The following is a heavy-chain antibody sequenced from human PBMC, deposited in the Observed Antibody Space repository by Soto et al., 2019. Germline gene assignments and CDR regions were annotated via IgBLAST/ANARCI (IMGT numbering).Heavy chain of an antibody. D-gene: IGHD6-13*01. V-gene: IGHV3-9*01. Sequence: GGSLRLSCAASGFTFDDYAMHWVRQAPGKGLEWVSGISWNSGSIGYADSVKGRFTISRDNAKNSLYLQMNSLRAEDTAVYYCAKRRPYSSSWYEDYWGQGTLVTVSS. J-gene: IGHJ4*02. CDR2: ISWNSGSI. CDR1: GFTFDDYA. CDR3: AKRRPYSSSWYEDY.